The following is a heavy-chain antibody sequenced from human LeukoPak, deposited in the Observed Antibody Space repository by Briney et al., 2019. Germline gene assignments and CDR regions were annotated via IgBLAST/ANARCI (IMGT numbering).Heavy chain of an antibody. D-gene: IGHD3-22*01. Sequence: SSETLSLTCTVSGGSISSYYWSWIRQPPGKGLEWIGYIYYSGSTNYNPSLKGRVTISVDTSKNQFSLKLSSVTAADTAVYYCARGLGYYYDSSGYYTSYPWFDPWGQGTLVTVSS. CDR2: IYYSGST. V-gene: IGHV4-59*01. CDR1: GGSISSYY. J-gene: IGHJ5*02. CDR3: ARGLGYYYDSSGYYTSYPWFDP.